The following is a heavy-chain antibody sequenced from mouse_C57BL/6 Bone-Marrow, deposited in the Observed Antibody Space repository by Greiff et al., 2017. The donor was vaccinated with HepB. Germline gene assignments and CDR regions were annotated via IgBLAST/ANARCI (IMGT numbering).Heavy chain of an antibody. D-gene: IGHD1-1*01. V-gene: IGHV3-6*01. CDR2: ISYDGSN. Sequence: DVKLVESGPGLVKPSQSLSLTCSVTGYSITSGYYWNWIRQFPGNKLEWMGYISYDGSNNYNPSLKNRISITRDTSKNQFFLKLNSVTTEDTATYYCARGYYGSYFDYWGQGTTLTVSS. CDR3: ARGYYGSYFDY. CDR1: GYSITSGYY. J-gene: IGHJ2*01.